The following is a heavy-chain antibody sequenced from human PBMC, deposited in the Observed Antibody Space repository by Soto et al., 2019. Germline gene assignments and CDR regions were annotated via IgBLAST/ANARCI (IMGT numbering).Heavy chain of an antibody. J-gene: IGHJ5*02. D-gene: IGHD3-10*01. CDR1: GFTFFRYG. Sequence: GAPGKGSCQAFGFTFFRYGIRCGGPAPGQGLEWMGWISAYNGNTNFAQKFQGRVTMTTDTSTSTAYMELRSLRSDDTAVYYCAREGYYGSGSADHWGQGTLVTVSS. V-gene: IGHV1-18*01. CDR3: AREGYYGSGSADH. CDR2: ISAYNGNT.